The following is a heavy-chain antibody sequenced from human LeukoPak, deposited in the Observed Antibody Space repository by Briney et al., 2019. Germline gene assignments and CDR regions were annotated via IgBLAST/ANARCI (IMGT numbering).Heavy chain of an antibody. CDR3: HVHGIAVAGIHFDY. CDR2: IIPIFGTA. CDR1: GGTFSSYA. V-gene: IGHV1-69*06. D-gene: IGHD6-19*01. J-gene: IGHJ4*02. Sequence: SVKVSCKASGGTFSSYAISWVRQAPGQGLEWMGGIIPIFGTANYAQKFQGRVTITADKSTSTAYMELSSLRSEDTAVYYCHVHGIAVAGIHFDYWGQGTLVTVSS.